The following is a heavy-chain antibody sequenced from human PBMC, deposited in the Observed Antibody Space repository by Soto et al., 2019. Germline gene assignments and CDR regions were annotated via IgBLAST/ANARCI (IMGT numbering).Heavy chain of an antibody. J-gene: IGHJ4*02. CDR3: GRLEGLATISYYFDY. CDR1: GGSMKTTNW. CDR2: VFHSGIT. D-gene: IGHD3-9*01. Sequence: SETLSLTCAVSGGSMKTTNWWSWVRQPPAKGLEWIGEVFHSGITRYNPSLESRVTISVDKSKNQFSLKLMSLSAADTAVYYCGRLEGLATISYYFDYWGQGALVTVSS. V-gene: IGHV4-4*02.